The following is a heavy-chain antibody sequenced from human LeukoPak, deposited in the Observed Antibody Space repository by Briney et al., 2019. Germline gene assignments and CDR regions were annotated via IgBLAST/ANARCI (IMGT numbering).Heavy chain of an antibody. CDR3: ARDRSVGVLPAPPFDF. J-gene: IGHJ4*02. Sequence: PSETLSLTCTVSGYSISSTYYWGWVRQPPGRGLEWVGSVFHSGNTYYNPSLKSRLTISADTSKNQFSLTLTSVTAADTAVYYCARDRSVGVLPAPPFDFWGQGTLVTVSS. D-gene: IGHD6-6*01. V-gene: IGHV4-38-2*02. CDR1: GYSISSTYY. CDR2: VFHSGNT.